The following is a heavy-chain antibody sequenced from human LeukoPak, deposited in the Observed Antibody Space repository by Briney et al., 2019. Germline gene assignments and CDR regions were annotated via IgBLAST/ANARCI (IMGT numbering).Heavy chain of an antibody. V-gene: IGHV3-7*01. D-gene: IGHD3-3*01. Sequence: GGPLGFSGPASGLTFSTYGLGWARQAPGKGREWGAKIKQEGSEKYYVDSVKGRFTISRDNAKNSLYLQMNSLRVEDTAVYYCARGPLAYYDFWSGYSSIDYWGQGTLVTVSS. CDR1: GLTFSTYG. CDR2: IKQEGSEK. CDR3: ARGPLAYYDFWSGYSSIDY. J-gene: IGHJ4*02.